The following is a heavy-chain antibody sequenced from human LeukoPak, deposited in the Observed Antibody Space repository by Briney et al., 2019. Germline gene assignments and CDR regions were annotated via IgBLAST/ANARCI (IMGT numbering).Heavy chain of an antibody. D-gene: IGHD6-19*01. Sequence: KTSETLSLTCAVYGGSLSGYYWSWIRQPPGKGLEWIGEINHSGSTNYNPSLKSRVTISVDTSKNQFSLKLSSVTAADTAVYYCARRRGFNMGIAVAGWARAFDIWGQGTMVTVSS. CDR1: GGSLSGYY. V-gene: IGHV4-34*01. J-gene: IGHJ3*02. CDR2: INHSGST. CDR3: ARRRGFNMGIAVAGWARAFDI.